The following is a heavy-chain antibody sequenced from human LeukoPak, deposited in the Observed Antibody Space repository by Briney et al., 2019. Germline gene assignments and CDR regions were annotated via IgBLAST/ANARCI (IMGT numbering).Heavy chain of an antibody. D-gene: IGHD4-17*01. Sequence: PGGSLRLSCAASVFTFSSYSMNCVRQAPGKGREWVSSISIISSYIYYADSVKGTFTTPRDNAKNSLYLQMNSLRAEDTAVYYCARDRYGDYYFDYWGQGTLVTVSS. CDR1: VFTFSSYS. CDR2: ISIISSYI. J-gene: IGHJ4*02. CDR3: ARDRYGDYYFDY. V-gene: IGHV3-21*01.